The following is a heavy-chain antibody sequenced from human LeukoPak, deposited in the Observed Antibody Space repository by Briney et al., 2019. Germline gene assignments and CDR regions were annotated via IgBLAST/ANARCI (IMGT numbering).Heavy chain of an antibody. CDR3: AKAFPPTGGIAAAGEGH. J-gene: IGHJ4*02. D-gene: IGHD6-13*01. Sequence: GGSQRLSCAASGFTFSSYAMSWVRQAPGKGLEWVSAISGSGGTTYYADSVKGRFTISRDNSKNTLSLQLNSLRPEDTAVYYCAKAFPPTGGIAAAGEGHWGQGTLVTVSS. CDR1: GFTFSSYA. V-gene: IGHV3-23*01. CDR2: ISGSGGTT.